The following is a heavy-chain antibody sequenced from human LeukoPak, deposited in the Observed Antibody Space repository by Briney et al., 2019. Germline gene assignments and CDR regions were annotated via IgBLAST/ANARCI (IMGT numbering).Heavy chain of an antibody. Sequence: LPGGSLRLSCAASGFTFSSYDMHWVRHATGKGLEWVSAIGTAGDRYYPGSVKGRFTISRENAKNSLYLQMNSLRAGDTAVYYCARVRKYSGYYSWYFDLWGRGTLVTVSS. J-gene: IGHJ2*01. CDR1: GFTFSSYD. CDR2: IGTAGDR. D-gene: IGHD5-12*01. V-gene: IGHV3-13*01. CDR3: ARVRKYSGYYSWYFDL.